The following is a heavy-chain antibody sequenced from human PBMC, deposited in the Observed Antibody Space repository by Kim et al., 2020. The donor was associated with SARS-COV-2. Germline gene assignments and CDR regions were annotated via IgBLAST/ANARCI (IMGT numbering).Heavy chain of an antibody. CDR1: GFTFSSYS. CDR3: ARDLGGRTAGYLRAGFGELFPYNWFDP. J-gene: IGHJ5*02. D-gene: IGHD3-10*01. V-gene: IGHV3-48*02. CDR2: ISSSSSTI. Sequence: GGSLRLSCAASGFTFSSYSMNWVRQAPGKGLEWVSYISSSSSTIYYADSVKGRFTISRDNAKNSLYLQMNSLRDEDTAVYYCARDLGGRTAGYLRAGFGELFPYNWFDPWGQGTLVTVSS.